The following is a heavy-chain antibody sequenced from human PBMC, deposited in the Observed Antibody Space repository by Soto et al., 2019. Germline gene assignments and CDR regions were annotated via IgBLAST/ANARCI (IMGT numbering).Heavy chain of an antibody. CDR3: ARGSSIAGRYYGRDV. V-gene: IGHV4-31*01. Sequence: QVQLQESGPGLVKPSQTLSLTCTVSGGSISSGGYYWTWIRQHPGKGLEWIGYNYYSGITYYNPSLKSLVTISLDMSKNQFSLKLSSVTAADTAGYYCARGSSIAGRYYGRDVWGQGTTVTVSS. D-gene: IGHD6-6*01. J-gene: IGHJ6*02. CDR1: GGSISSGGYY. CDR2: NYYSGIT.